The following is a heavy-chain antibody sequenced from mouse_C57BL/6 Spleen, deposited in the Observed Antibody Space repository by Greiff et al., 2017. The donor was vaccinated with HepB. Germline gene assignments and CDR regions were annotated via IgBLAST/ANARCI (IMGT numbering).Heavy chain of an antibody. V-gene: IGHV6-6*01. CDR3: TRPMNYYGSSLYYFDY. CDR2: IRNKANNHAT. J-gene: IGHJ2*01. D-gene: IGHD1-1*01. CDR1: GFTFSDAW. Sequence: EVKLMESGGGLVQPGGSMKLSCAASGFTFSDAWMDWVRQSPEKGLEWVAEIRNKANNHATYYAESVKGRFTISRDDSKSSVYLQMNSLRAEDTGIYYCTRPMNYYGSSLYYFDYWGQGTTLTVSS.